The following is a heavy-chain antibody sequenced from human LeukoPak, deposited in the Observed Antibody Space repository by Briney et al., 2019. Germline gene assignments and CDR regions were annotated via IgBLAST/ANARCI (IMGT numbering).Heavy chain of an antibody. CDR1: GGSFSGYY. J-gene: IGHJ3*02. V-gene: IGHV4-34*01. D-gene: IGHD2-15*01. Sequence: SETLSLTCAVYGGSFSGYYWSWIRQPPGKGLEWFGEINHSGSPNYNPSLKSRVTISVDTSKNQFSLKLSSVTAADTAVYYCARGLRRHCSGGSCYRTNDAFDIWGQGTMVTVSS. CDR2: INHSGSP. CDR3: ARGLRRHCSGGSCYRTNDAFDI.